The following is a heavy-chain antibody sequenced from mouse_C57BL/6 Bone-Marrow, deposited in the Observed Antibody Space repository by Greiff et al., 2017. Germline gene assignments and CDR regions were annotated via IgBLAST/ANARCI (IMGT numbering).Heavy chain of an antibody. J-gene: IGHJ2*01. Sequence: EVQGVESGAELVRPGASVKLSCTASGFNIKDYYMHWVKQRPEQGLEWIGRIDPENGDTAYTPKFQGKATMTADTSSNTAYLQLSNLPSADTAVYYCTTDPSYYGSSGYWGQGTTLTVSS. CDR3: TTDPSYYGSSGY. D-gene: IGHD1-1*01. CDR2: IDPENGDT. CDR1: GFNIKDYY. V-gene: IGHV14-1*01.